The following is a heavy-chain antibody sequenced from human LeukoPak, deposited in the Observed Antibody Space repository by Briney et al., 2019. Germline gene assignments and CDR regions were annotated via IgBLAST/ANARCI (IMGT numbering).Heavy chain of an antibody. CDR3: ARGKGGSSWYLAHNYFDY. J-gene: IGHJ4*02. CDR1: GGSISSSSYY. CDR2: IYYSGST. V-gene: IGHV4-39*07. D-gene: IGHD6-13*01. Sequence: PSETLSLTCTVSGGSISSSSYYWGWIRQPPGKGLEWIVSIYYSGSTYYNPSLNSRVTISVDTSKNQFSLKLSSVTAADTAVYYCARGKGGSSWYLAHNYFDYWGQGTLVTVSS.